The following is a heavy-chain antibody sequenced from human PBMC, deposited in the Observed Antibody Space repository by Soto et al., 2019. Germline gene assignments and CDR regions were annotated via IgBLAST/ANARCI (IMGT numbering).Heavy chain of an antibody. CDR3: AREGRGKKAGYNGLVSLDY. CDR2: IIPIFNST. J-gene: IGHJ4*02. CDR1: GSRFSNYV. D-gene: IGHD2-2*02. Sequence: QVQLVQSGAEVKTPGSSLKVSCKVSGSRFSNYVISWVRQAPGHGLEWLGRIIPIFNSTKYAQNFQGRVTITADKSTSTASLELSSLRSDDTAVYYCAREGRGKKAGYNGLVSLDYWGQGTLVTVSS. V-gene: IGHV1-69*06.